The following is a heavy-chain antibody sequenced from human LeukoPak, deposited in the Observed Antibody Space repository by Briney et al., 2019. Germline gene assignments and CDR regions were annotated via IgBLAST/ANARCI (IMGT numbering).Heavy chain of an antibody. CDR2: FDPEDGET. V-gene: IGHV1-24*01. Sequence: ASVKVSCKVSGYTLTELSMHWVRQAPGKGLEWMGGFDPEDGETIYAQKFQGRVTMTKDTSTDTAYMELSSLRSEDTAVYYCARVRDGYNDAYDIWGQGTVVTVSS. J-gene: IGHJ3*02. CDR1: GYTLTELS. D-gene: IGHD5-24*01. CDR3: ARVRDGYNDAYDI.